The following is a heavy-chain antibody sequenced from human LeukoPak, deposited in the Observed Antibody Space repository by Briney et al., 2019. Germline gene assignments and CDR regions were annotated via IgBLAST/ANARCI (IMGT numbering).Heavy chain of an antibody. CDR1: GGSISNYY. Sequence: PSETLSLTCTVSGGSISNYYWSWIRQPPGKGLEWIGYICCSGSTNYNPSLESRVTMSLDTSKGQFSLKLSSVTAADTAVYYCARHWLTDPFDIWGQGTMVTVSS. CDR2: ICCSGST. V-gene: IGHV4-59*08. CDR3: ARHWLTDPFDI. J-gene: IGHJ3*02. D-gene: IGHD6-19*01.